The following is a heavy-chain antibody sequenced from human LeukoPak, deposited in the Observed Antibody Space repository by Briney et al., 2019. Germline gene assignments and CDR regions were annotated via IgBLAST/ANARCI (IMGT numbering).Heavy chain of an antibody. CDR1: GLTFSSYG. V-gene: IGHV3-7*01. CDR2: MSEDGNEI. Sequence: TGGSLRLSCAASGLTFSSYGMHWVRQAPGKGLEWVAKMSEDGNEIFYVDSVKGRFTISRDNAKNSLYLQMNSLRAEDTAVYYCARAGWGDAAVAGYHDSWGQGTLVTVSS. D-gene: IGHD6-19*01. J-gene: IGHJ4*02. CDR3: ARAGWGDAAVAGYHDS.